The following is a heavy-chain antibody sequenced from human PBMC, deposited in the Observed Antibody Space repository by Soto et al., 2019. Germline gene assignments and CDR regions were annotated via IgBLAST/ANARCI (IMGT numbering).Heavy chain of an antibody. CDR1: GFTFSSYA. CDR3: AGEWLRNYFDY. D-gene: IGHD5-12*01. Sequence: GGSLRFSCASSGFTFSSYAMSWVRQAPGKGLEWVSAISGSGGSTYYADSVKGRFTISRDNSKNTLYLQMNSLRAEDTAVYYCAGEWLRNYFDYWGQGTLVTVSS. CDR2: ISGSGGST. V-gene: IGHV3-23*01. J-gene: IGHJ4*02.